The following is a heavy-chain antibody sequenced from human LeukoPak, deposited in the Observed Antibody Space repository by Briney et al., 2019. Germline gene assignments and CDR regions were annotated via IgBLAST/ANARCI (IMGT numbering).Heavy chain of an antibody. V-gene: IGHV4-39*01. Sequence: SETLSLTCTVSGASISSSSYYWGWIRQPPGKGLEWIGSIYYSGSTYYNPSLKSRVTISVDTSKNQFSLKLSSVTAADTAVYYCARGDYGDYDFDYWGQGTLVTVSS. CDR1: GASISSSSYY. CDR3: ARGDYGDYDFDY. D-gene: IGHD4-17*01. CDR2: IYYSGST. J-gene: IGHJ4*02.